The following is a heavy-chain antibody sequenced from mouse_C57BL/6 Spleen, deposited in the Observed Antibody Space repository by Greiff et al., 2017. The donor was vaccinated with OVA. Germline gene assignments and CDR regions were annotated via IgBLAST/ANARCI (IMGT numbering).Heavy chain of an antibody. CDR1: GYSITSGYY. CDR2: ISYDGSN. Sequence: EVKLMESGPGLVKPSQSLSLTCSVTGYSITSGYYWNWIRQFPGNKLEWMGYISYDGSNNYNPSLKNRISFTRDKSKNQFLLKLNSVTTEDTAKNVCERGGEGGPFDYWGQGTTLTVSS. J-gene: IGHJ2*01. V-gene: IGHV3-6*01. CDR3: ERGGEGGPFDY.